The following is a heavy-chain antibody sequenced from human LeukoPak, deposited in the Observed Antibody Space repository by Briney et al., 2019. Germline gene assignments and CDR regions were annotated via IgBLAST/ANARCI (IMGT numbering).Heavy chain of an antibody. V-gene: IGHV3-7*01. CDR3: ARDSYSSSWSGLFDY. D-gene: IGHD6-13*01. J-gene: IGHJ4*02. CDR1: GFTFSSYW. CDR2: IKQDGSAK. Sequence: GGSLRLSCAAAGFTFSSYWMSWVRQAPGKGLEWVANIKQDGSAKYYVDSVKGRFTISRDNAKNSLYLQMSSLRAEDTAVYYCARDSYSSSWSGLFDYWGQGTLVTVSS.